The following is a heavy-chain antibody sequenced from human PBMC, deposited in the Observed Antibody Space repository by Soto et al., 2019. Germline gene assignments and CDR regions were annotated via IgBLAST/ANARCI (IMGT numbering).Heavy chain of an antibody. CDR3: AREARGITGSTGPGMDV. D-gene: IGHD1-7*01. CDR1: GGTFSSYA. CDR2: IIPIFGTA. Sequence: QVQLVQSGAEVKKPGSSVKVSCKASGGTFSSYAISWVRQAPGQGLEWMGGIIPIFGTANYAQKFQGRVTITVDESTSTAYMELSSLRSEDTAVYYCAREARGITGSTGPGMDVWGQGTTVTVSS. V-gene: IGHV1-69*01. J-gene: IGHJ6*02.